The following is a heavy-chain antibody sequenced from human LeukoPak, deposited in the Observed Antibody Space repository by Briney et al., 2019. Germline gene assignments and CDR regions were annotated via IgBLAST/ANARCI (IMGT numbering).Heavy chain of an antibody. D-gene: IGHD6-19*01. CDR1: GFTFSNAW. V-gene: IGHV3-15*01. CDR3: TTVQQWLAQALGY. Sequence: GGSLRLSCAASGFTFSNAWMSWVRQAPGKGLEWVGHIKKKDDGGATDYAAPVKGRFTISRDDSKDTLYLQLNSLKTEDTAVYFCTTVQQWLAQALGYWGQGTLVTVSS. CDR2: IKKKDDGGAT. J-gene: IGHJ4*02.